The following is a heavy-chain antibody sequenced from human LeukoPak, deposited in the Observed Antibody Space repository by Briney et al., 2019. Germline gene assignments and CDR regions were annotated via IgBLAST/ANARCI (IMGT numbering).Heavy chain of an antibody. J-gene: IGHJ4*02. CDR2: IYYSGST. CDR1: GGSISSSSYY. D-gene: IGHD5-12*01. Sequence: PSETLSLTCTVSGGSISSSSYYWGWIRQPPGKGLEWIGSIYYSGSTYYSPSLKSRVTISVDTSKNQFSLKLSSVTAADTAVYYCARVSGYDWESFYDYWGQGTLVTVSS. CDR3: ARVSGYDWESFYDY. V-gene: IGHV4-39*07.